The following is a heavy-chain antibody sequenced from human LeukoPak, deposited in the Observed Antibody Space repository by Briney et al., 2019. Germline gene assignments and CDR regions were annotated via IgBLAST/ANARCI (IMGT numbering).Heavy chain of an antibody. CDR2: IYYSGSI. V-gene: IGHV4-59*13. CDR3: ARSGSYFDY. Sequence: SETLSLTCSVSGGSINSYYWSWIRRPPGKGLVWIGYIYYSGSINYNPSLKSRVTISGDTSKNQFSLKLNSVTAADTAVYYCARSGSYFDYWGQGTLVTVSS. J-gene: IGHJ4*03. CDR1: GGSINSYY.